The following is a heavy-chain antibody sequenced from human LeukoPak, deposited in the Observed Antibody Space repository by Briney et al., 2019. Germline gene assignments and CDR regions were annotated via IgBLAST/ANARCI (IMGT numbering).Heavy chain of an antibody. J-gene: IGHJ5*02. V-gene: IGHV3-11*01. Sequence: PGRSLRLSCAASGFTFSDYYMSWIRQAPGKGLEWVSYISSSGSTIYYADSVKGRFTISRDNAKNSLYLQMNSLRAEDTAVYYCARAHRLLRFLEWLPPTLHNWFDHWGQGTLVTVSS. CDR2: ISSSGSTI. CDR3: ARAHRLLRFLEWLPPTLHNWFDH. D-gene: IGHD3-3*01. CDR1: GFTFSDYY.